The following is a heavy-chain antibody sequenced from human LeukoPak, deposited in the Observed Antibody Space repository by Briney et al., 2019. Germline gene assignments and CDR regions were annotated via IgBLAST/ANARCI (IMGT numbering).Heavy chain of an antibody. V-gene: IGHV4-4*07. CDR3: ARQIASAGTAGFDF. J-gene: IGHJ4*02. CDR1: GGSISSYY. D-gene: IGHD6-13*01. Sequence: SETLSLTCTVSGGSISSYYWSWIRQPAGKGLEWIGRIYSTGSTNYNPSLKSRVTMSVDPSKNQFSLRLRSVTAADTAVYYCARQIASAGTAGFDFWGQGALVTVSA. CDR2: IYSTGST.